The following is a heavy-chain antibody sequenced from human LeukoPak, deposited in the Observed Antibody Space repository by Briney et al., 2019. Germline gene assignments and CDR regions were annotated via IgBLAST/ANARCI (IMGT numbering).Heavy chain of an antibody. CDR3: ARGRMYGSGSYYKPLNFDY. J-gene: IGHJ4*02. V-gene: IGHV4-39*01. D-gene: IGHD3-10*01. Sequence: ETLSLTCTVSGDSISSSYFYWGWIRQPPGKGLEWIGSIDHIGTTYYNPSLKSRVTISVDTSKNQFSLKLSSVTAADTAVYYCARGRMYGSGSYYKPLNFDYWGQGTLVTVSS. CDR2: IDHIGTT. CDR1: GDSISSSYFY.